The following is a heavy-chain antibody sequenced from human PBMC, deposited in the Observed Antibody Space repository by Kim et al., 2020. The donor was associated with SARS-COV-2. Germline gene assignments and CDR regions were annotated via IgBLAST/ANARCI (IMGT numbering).Heavy chain of an antibody. Sequence: GGSLRLSCAASGFTFSSYAMHWVRQAPGKGLEWVAVISYDGSNKYYADSVKGRFTISRDNSKNTLYLQMNSLRAEDTAVYYCARDLGGFDYWGQGTLVT. CDR2: ISYDGSNK. J-gene: IGHJ4*02. D-gene: IGHD7-27*01. CDR3: ARDLGGFDY. V-gene: IGHV3-30-3*01. CDR1: GFTFSSYA.